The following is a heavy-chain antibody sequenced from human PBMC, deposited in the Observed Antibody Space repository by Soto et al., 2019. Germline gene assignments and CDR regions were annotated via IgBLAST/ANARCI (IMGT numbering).Heavy chain of an antibody. V-gene: IGHV2-5*01. CDR1: GFSLSTSGVG. D-gene: IGHD3-9*01. J-gene: IGHJ4*02. CDR2: IYWNDDK. Sequence: GSGPTLVNPTQTLTLTCTFSGFSLSTSGVGVGWIRQPPGKALEWLALIYWNDDKRYSPSLKSRLTITKDTSKNQVVLTMTNMDPVDTATYYCALQEHILTGYYDHPHYYFGYWGQGTLVTVSS. CDR3: ALQEHILTGYYDHPHYYFGY.